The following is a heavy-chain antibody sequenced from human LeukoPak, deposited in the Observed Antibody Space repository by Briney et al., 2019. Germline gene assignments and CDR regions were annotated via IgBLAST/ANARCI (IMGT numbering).Heavy chain of an antibody. Sequence: SKTLSLTCTVSGGSISSHYWSWIRQPPGKGLEWIGYIYYSGSTNYNPSLKSRVTISVDTSKNQFSLKLSSVTAADTAVYYCARVKWELLRVYYYYYMDVWGKGTTVAVSS. CDR3: ARVKWELLRVYYYYYMDV. CDR1: GGSISSHY. CDR2: IYYSGST. D-gene: IGHD1-26*01. V-gene: IGHV4-59*11. J-gene: IGHJ6*03.